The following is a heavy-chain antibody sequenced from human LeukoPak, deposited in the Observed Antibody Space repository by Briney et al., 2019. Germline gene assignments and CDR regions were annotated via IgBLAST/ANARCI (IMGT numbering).Heavy chain of an antibody. CDR3: ARRGGGSWYYFDY. V-gene: IGHV4-39*01. Sequence: SETLSLTCTVSGGSISSSSSYWGWIRQPPGKGLEWIGNIYYSGSTNYNASLKSRVTISVDTSKNQFSLKLSSVTAADTALYYCARRGGGSWYYFDYWGQGTLVTVSS. D-gene: IGHD2-15*01. CDR1: GGSISSSSSY. J-gene: IGHJ4*02. CDR2: IYYSGST.